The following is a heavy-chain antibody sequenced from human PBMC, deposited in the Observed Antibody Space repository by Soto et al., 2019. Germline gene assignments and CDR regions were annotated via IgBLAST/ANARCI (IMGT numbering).Heavy chain of an antibody. Sequence: QVQLVESGGGVVQPGRSLRLSCAASGFTFSSYGMHWVRQAPGKGLEWVAVISYDGSNKYYADSVKGRFTISRDNSKNTLYLQVNILRAEDTAVYYCARLVGATGYYDCGMRVSGQGTTVTVFS. CDR2: ISYDGSNK. CDR3: ARLVGATGYYDCGMRV. CDR1: GFTFSSYG. D-gene: IGHD1-26*01. V-gene: IGHV3-30*03. J-gene: IGHJ6*02.